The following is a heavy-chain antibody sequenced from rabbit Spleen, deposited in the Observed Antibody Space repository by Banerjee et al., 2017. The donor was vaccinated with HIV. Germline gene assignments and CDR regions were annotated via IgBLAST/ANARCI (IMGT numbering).Heavy chain of an antibody. J-gene: IGHJ4*01. CDR2: INAVTGKA. V-gene: IGHV1S45*01. CDR1: GFSFSNKAV. Sequence: QERLVESGGGLVKPEGSLKLSCTASGFSFSNKAVMCWVRQAPGKGLEWIACINAVTGKAVYASWAKGRFTFSKTSSTTVTLRMTSLTAADRATYFCARDLVGVIGWNFNLWGQGTLVTVS. CDR3: ARDLVGVIGWNFNL. D-gene: IGHD1-1*01.